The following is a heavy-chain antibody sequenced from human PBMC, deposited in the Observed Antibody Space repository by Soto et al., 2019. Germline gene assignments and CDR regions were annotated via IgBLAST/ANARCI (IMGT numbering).Heavy chain of an antibody. CDR2: IYYTGGT. J-gene: IGHJ4*02. CDR3: ARLPGITTLRRDH. CDR1: GGSIISSSYY. D-gene: IGHD3-3*01. Sequence: PSETLSLTCTVSGGSIISSSYYWGWIRQPPGKGLEWIGSIYYTGGTYYTPSLESRVTISVDTSKNQFSLKLSSVTAADTAVFYCARLPGITTLRRDHWGQGTLVTVSS. V-gene: IGHV4-39*01.